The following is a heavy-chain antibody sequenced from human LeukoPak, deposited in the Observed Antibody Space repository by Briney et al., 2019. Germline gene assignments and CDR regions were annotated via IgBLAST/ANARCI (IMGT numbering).Heavy chain of an antibody. V-gene: IGHV1-8*01. J-gene: IGHJ4*02. D-gene: IGHD6-13*01. CDR1: GYTFTGYD. Sequence: EASVKVSCKTSGYTFTGYDINWVRQAPGQGLEWMGWMKSNSGDTHFAQKFQGSVTMTRNTSISTAFMELSSLRSEDTAVYYCARGEYSSSWYPFDNWGQGSLVTVSS. CDR2: MKSNSGDT. CDR3: ARGEYSSSWYPFDN.